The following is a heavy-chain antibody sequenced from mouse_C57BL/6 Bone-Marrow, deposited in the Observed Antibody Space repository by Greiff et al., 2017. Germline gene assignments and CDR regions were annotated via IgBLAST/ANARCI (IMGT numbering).Heavy chain of an antibody. J-gene: IGHJ2*01. CDR3: ARPAYYSNYLFYYFDY. CDR2: ISSGSSTI. Sequence: EVQVVESGGGLVKPGGSLKLSCAASGFTFSDYGMHWVRQAPEKGLEWVAYISSGSSTIYYADTVQGRFTISRDNAQNTLFLQMTSLRSEDTAMYYCARPAYYSNYLFYYFDYWGQGTTLTVSS. CDR1: GFTFSDYG. D-gene: IGHD2-5*01. V-gene: IGHV5-17*01.